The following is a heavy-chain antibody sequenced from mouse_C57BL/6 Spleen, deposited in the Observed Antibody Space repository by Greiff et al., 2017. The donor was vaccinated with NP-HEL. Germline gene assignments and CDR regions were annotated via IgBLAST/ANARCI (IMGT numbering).Heavy chain of an antibody. CDR3: TRGYFDV. CDR1: GYTFTDYE. CDR2: IDPETGGT. J-gene: IGHJ1*03. V-gene: IGHV1-15*01. Sequence: VQLQESGAELVRPGASVTLSCKASGYTFTDYEMHWVKQTPVHGLEWIGAIDPETGGTAYNQKFKGKAILTADKSSSTAYMELRSLTSEDSAVYYCTRGYFDVWGTGTTVTVSS.